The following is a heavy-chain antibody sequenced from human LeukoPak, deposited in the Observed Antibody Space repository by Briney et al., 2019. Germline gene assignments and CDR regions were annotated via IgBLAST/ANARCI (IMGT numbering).Heavy chain of an antibody. CDR3: ARVERRGGYFDY. CDR1: GFTFTSYY. V-gene: IGHV1-46*01. Sequence: GGSLRLSCATSGFTFTSYYMHWVRQAPGQGLEWMGIINPSGGSTSYAQKFQGRVTMTRDMSTSTVYMELSSLRSEDTAVYYCARVERRGGYFDYWGQGTLVTVSS. J-gene: IGHJ4*02. CDR2: INPSGGST. D-gene: IGHD1-1*01.